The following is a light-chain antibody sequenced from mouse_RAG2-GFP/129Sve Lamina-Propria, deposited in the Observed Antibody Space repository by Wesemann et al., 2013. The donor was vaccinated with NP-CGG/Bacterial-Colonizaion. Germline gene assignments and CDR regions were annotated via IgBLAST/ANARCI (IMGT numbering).Light chain of an antibody. CDR1: QNVGTA. V-gene: IGKV6-13*01. CDR2: SAS. J-gene: IGKJ5*01. CDR3: QQYSNYPLT. Sequence: VMTQSQKFMSTTVGDRVSITCKASQNVGTAVAWYQQKPGQSPKLLIYSASNRFTGVPDRFTGSGSGTDFTLTISNMQSEDLVDYFCQQYSNYPLTFGAGTKLELK.